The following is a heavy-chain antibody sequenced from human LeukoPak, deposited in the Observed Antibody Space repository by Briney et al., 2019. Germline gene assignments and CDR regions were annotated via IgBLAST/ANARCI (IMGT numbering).Heavy chain of an antibody. D-gene: IGHD3-22*01. V-gene: IGHV1-18*01. J-gene: IGHJ6*03. Sequence: GASVKVSCKASGYTFTSYDFTWVRQAPGQGLEWMGRISANNGNTKYAQKLQGRVTMTTDTSTSTAYMELRSLRSDDTAVYYCARLAETHYYDSSGFYREDYYYYMDVWGKGTTVTVSS. CDR2: ISANNGNT. CDR1: GYTFTSYD. CDR3: ARLAETHYYDSSGFYREDYYYYMDV.